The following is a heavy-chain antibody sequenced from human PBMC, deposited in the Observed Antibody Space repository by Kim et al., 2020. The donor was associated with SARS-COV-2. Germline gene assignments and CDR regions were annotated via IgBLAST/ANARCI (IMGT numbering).Heavy chain of an antibody. CDR3: AKVLRYFDWPNDAFDI. J-gene: IGHJ3*02. Sequence: VTGPLNISRDNSKNTLYLQMNSLRAEDTAVYYCAKVLRYFDWPNDAFDIWGQGTMVTVSS. D-gene: IGHD3-9*01. V-gene: IGHV3-23*01.